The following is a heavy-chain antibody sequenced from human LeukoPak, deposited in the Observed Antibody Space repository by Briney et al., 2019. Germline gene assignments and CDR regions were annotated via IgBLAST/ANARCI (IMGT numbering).Heavy chain of an antibody. CDR3: ARGGGTSGPELDY. Sequence: ASVKVSCKASGYTFTGYFTHWVRQAPGQGLEWMGWINPHSGGTDNAQNFQGRVTMTRDTFINTAYMELTRMTSDDTAVYFCARGGGTSGPELDYWGQGTLVTVSS. V-gene: IGHV1-2*02. J-gene: IGHJ4*02. CDR2: INPHSGGT. CDR1: GYTFTGYF. D-gene: IGHD3-3*01.